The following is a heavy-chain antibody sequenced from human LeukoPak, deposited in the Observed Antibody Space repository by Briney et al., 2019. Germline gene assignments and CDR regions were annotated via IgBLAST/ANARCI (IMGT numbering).Heavy chain of an antibody. Sequence: PSETLSLTCTVSGGSISSSSYYWGWIRQPPGKGLEWIGNIYYSGSTYYNPSLKSQVTISVDTSKNQFSLKPSSVTAADTAVYYCARDSFTVVVVAATGFDYWGQGTLVTVSS. CDR3: ARDSFTVVVVAATGFDY. CDR1: GGSISSSSYY. V-gene: IGHV4-39*01. J-gene: IGHJ4*02. CDR2: IYYSGST. D-gene: IGHD2-15*01.